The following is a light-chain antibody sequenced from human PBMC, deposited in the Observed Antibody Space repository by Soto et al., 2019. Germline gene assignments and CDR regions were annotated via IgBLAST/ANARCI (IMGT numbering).Light chain of an antibody. J-gene: IGKJ4*01. CDR3: QQYGGSLT. V-gene: IGKV3-20*01. CDR1: QSASSSY. Sequence: EIVLTQSPGTLSLSPGERATLSCRASQSASSSYLAWYQQKPGQAPRLLIYAASSRATGIPDRFSGSGSGTDFTLTISRLEPEDFAVYYCQQYGGSLTFGGGTKVEIK. CDR2: AAS.